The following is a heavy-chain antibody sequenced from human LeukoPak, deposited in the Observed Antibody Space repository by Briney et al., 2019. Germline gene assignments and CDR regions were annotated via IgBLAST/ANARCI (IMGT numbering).Heavy chain of an antibody. CDR2: IYYSGST. CDR3: ARVPLFDY. Sequence: SETLSLTCTVSGGSISSSSYYWGWIRQPPGKGLEWIGSIYYSGSTYYNPSLKSRVTISVDTSKNQFSLKRSSVTAADTAVYYCARVPLFDYWGQGTLVTVSS. J-gene: IGHJ4*02. CDR1: GGSISSSSYY. V-gene: IGHV4-39*07.